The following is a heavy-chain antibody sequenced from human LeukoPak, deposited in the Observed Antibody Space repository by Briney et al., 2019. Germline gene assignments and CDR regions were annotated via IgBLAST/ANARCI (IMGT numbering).Heavy chain of an antibody. CDR2: ISSSSSTT. V-gene: IGHV3-48*01. D-gene: IGHD6-13*01. J-gene: IGHJ4*02. CDR1: GLSFSTYT. CDR3: ASWAGAAVGFNGPLDY. Sequence: GGSLRLSCAASGLSFSTYTMNWVRQAPGKGPEWLSYISSSSSTTYYADSVKGRFTMSRDNAKKSLYLQMNSLRAEDTAVYYCASWAGAAVGFNGPLDYWGQGTLVTVSP.